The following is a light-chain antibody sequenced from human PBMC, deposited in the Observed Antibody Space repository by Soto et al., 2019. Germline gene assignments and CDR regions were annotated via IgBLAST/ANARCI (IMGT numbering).Light chain of an antibody. CDR3: QQYEAAVT. J-gene: IGKJ1*01. Sequence: VMTPSLVTMSVSPGESDTFSCRASQGVRNNLAWYQKKPGQVTRLLIDGASSRATGIPDRFSGSASGTDFTLTISRLEPEDVAVYYRQQYEAAVTFGPGTKVDIK. CDR1: QGVRNN. V-gene: IGKV3-20*01. CDR2: GAS.